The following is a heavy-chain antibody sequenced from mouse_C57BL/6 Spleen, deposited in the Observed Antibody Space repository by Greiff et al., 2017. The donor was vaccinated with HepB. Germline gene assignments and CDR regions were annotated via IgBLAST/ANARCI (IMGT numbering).Heavy chain of an antibody. Sequence: EVKLQESGAELVRPGASVKLSCTASGFNIKDDYMHWVKQRPEQGLEWIGWIDPENGDTEYASKFQGKATITADTSSNTAYLQLSSLTSEDTAVYYCTTYSNYERFAYWGQGTLVTVSA. CDR3: TTYSNYERFAY. D-gene: IGHD2-5*01. CDR1: GFNIKDDY. J-gene: IGHJ3*01. CDR2: IDPENGDT. V-gene: IGHV14-4*01.